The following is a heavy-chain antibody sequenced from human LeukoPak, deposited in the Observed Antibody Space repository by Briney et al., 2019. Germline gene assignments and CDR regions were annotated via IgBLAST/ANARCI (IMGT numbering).Heavy chain of an antibody. CDR3: ARIAAAYTSNWFDP. CDR2: ISSSGSTI. Sequence: GGSLRLSCAASGFTFSSYSMNWVRQAPGKGLEWVSYISSSGSTIYYADSVKGRFTISRDNAKNSLYLQMNSLRAEDTAVYYCARIAAAYTSNWFDPWGQGTLVTVSS. CDR1: GFTFSSYS. V-gene: IGHV3-48*04. D-gene: IGHD6-13*01. J-gene: IGHJ5*02.